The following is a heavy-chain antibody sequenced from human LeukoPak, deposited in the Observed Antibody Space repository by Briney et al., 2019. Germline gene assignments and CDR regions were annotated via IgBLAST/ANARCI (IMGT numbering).Heavy chain of an antibody. Sequence: SETLSLTCTVSGGSISSYYWSWIRQPPGKGLEWIGYIYYSGSTNYNPSPKSRVTISVDTSKNQFSLKLSSVTAADTAVYYCARHERGWDSSGWYGVNGYYFDYWGQGTLVTVSS. V-gene: IGHV4-59*08. CDR3: ARHERGWDSSGWYGVNGYYFDY. D-gene: IGHD6-19*01. CDR2: IYYSGST. J-gene: IGHJ4*02. CDR1: GGSISSYY.